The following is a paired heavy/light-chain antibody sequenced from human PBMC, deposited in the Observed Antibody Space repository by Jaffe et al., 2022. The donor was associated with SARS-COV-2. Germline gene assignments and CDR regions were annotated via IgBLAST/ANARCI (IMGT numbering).Light chain of an antibody. CDR3: QQRSTWPPSIT. V-gene: IGKV3-11*01. CDR2: GAS. J-gene: IGKJ3*01. Sequence: EIVLTQSPATLSLSPGERATLSCRASQSLSTYLAWYQQKPGQAPRLLIYGASNRATGIPARFSVSGSGTDFTLTISSLEPEDFAVYYCQQRSTWPPSITFGPGTKVDIK. CDR1: QSLSTY.
Heavy chain of an antibody. V-gene: IGHV3-9*01. D-gene: IGHD3-22*01. Sequence: EVQLVESGGGLVKPGRSLRLSCAASGFTFDDYAMHWVRQAPGKGLEWVSGISWDSAARGYADSVKGRFTISRDNAKSSLYLQMNSLRAEDTATYYCTKDGSSEYDSSGLPLDYWGLGTLVIVSS. CDR3: TKDGSSEYDSSGLPLDY. CDR1: GFTFDDYA. CDR2: ISWDSAAR. J-gene: IGHJ4*02.